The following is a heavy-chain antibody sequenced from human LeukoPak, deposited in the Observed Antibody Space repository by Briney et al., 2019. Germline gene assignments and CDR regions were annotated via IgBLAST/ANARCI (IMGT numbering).Heavy chain of an antibody. D-gene: IGHD2-15*01. Sequence: EWXSAISGSGGSTYYADSVKGRFTISRDHSKNRLYLQMNSLRAEDTAVYYCAKGGCSGGSCYYPYYFDYWGQGTLVTVSS. V-gene: IGHV3-23*01. CDR3: AKGGCSGGSCYYPYYFDY. J-gene: IGHJ4*02. CDR2: ISGSGGST.